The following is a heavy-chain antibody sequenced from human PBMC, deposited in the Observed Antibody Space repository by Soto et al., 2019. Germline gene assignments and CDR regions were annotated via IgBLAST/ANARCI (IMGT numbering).Heavy chain of an antibody. V-gene: IGHV1-18*01. Sequence: ASVKVSCKTSGYTFTSYGISWVRQAPGQGLEWMGWISAYNGNTNYAQKLQGRVTLTTDTSTSTAYMELRSLRSDDTAVYYCAPHTLDTGMPSGYWGQGTLVTVSS. CDR2: ISAYNGNT. CDR3: APHTLDTGMPSGY. J-gene: IGHJ4*02. D-gene: IGHD5-18*01. CDR1: GYTFTSYG.